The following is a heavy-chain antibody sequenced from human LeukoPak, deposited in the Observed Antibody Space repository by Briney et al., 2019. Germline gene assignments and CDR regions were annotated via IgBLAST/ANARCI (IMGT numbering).Heavy chain of an antibody. CDR2: ISDSGGST. V-gene: IGHV3-23*01. CDR3: AKDLMGAIDY. D-gene: IGHD2-8*01. Sequence: GGSLRLSCAASGFTFSNYAMSWVRQVPGKGLEWVSGISDSGGSTYYADSVKGRFTIVRDDSKNTLYVQMNSLRAEDTAVYYCAKDLMGAIDYWGQGTLVTVSS. CDR1: GFTFSNYA. J-gene: IGHJ4*02.